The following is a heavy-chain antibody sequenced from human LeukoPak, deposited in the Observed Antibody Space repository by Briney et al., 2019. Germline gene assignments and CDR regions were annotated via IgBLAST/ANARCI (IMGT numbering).Heavy chain of an antibody. Sequence: GGSLSLSCAASGFAFSVSWMHWVRQAPGKGLVWVSVMKSDGGTAYADSAKGRFPLSRDNAKNTVYLQMNSLRDEDTAVYYCAKDYFGSLEYWGQGTLVTVSS. CDR1: GFAFSVSW. J-gene: IGHJ4*02. V-gene: IGHV3-74*03. CDR2: MKSDGGT. D-gene: IGHD2/OR15-2a*01. CDR3: AKDYFGSLEY.